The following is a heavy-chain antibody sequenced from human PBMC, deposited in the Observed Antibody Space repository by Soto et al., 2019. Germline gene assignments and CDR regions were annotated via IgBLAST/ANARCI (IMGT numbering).Heavy chain of an antibody. Sequence: EVELLESGGGLVQPGGSLRLSCVASGFTFKNYAMRWIRQAPGKGLEWVSGISGSGGVTYYADSVKGRFTISRDNSKNTLYLKMNSLRAEDTAIYYCAKNRQFRSYYESAGHYDNWGQGTLVTVSS. V-gene: IGHV3-23*01. CDR2: ISGSGGVT. CDR3: AKNRQFRSYYESAGHYDN. D-gene: IGHD3-10*01. J-gene: IGHJ4*02. CDR1: GFTFKNYA.